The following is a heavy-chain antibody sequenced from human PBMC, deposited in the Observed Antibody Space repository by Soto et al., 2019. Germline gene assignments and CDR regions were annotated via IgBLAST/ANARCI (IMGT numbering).Heavy chain of an antibody. D-gene: IGHD6-13*01. V-gene: IGHV5-10-1*01. J-gene: IGHJ4*02. CDR1: GYSFTDYW. CDR3: SGRQAAAGDNDLTFDY. Sequence: GESLKISCKGSGYSFTDYWIGWVRQMPGKGLEWMGRIDTSDSYTNYSTSFQGHVTISADKSISTAYLQWSSLKASDTAMFYCSGRQAAAGDNDLTFDYWGQGTLVTVSS. CDR2: IDTSDSYT.